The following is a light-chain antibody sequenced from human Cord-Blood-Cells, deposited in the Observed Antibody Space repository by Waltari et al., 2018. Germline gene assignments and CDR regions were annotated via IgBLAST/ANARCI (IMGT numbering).Light chain of an antibody. CDR3: SSYTSSSTV. J-gene: IGLJ2*01. Sequence: QFALTQPAPVLGSPGQSITLSCTGTSSEVVGYNYVSWYHQHPGKAPKLMIYDVSNRPSGVSNRFSGSKSGNTASLTISGLQAEDEADYYCSSYTSSSTVFGGGTKLTVL. CDR1: SSEVVGYNY. V-gene: IGLV2-14*01. CDR2: DVS.